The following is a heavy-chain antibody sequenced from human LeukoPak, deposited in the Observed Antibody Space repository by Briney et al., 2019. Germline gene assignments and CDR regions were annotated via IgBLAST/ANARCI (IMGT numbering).Heavy chain of an antibody. CDR2: IYYSGST. CDR3: ARTPPRDGYNSDPYYFDY. CDR1: GGSISSGDYY. Sequence: SETLSLTCTVSGGSISSGDYYWSWIRQPPGKGLEWIGYIYYSGSTYYNPSLKSRVTIPVDTSKNQFSLKLSSVTAADTAVYYCARTPPRDGYNSDPYYFDYWGQGTLVTVSS. J-gene: IGHJ4*02. D-gene: IGHD5-24*01. V-gene: IGHV4-30-4*01.